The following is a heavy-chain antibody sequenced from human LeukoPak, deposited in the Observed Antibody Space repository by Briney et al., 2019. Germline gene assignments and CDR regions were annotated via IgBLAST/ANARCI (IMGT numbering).Heavy chain of an antibody. V-gene: IGHV4-61*02. CDR1: GGSISSGSYY. Sequence: SQTLSLTCTVSGGSISSGSYYWSWLRQPAGRGLEWIGRIYTSGRTNSNPSLKSRVTISVDTSKNQFSLKLSSVTAADTAVYYCARDRKYYYDSSGYYNYYFDYWGQGTLVTVSS. D-gene: IGHD3-22*01. J-gene: IGHJ4*02. CDR2: IYTSGRT. CDR3: ARDRKYYYDSSGYYNYYFDY.